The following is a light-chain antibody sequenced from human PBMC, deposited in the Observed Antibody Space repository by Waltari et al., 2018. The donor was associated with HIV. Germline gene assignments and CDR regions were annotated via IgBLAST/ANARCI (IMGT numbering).Light chain of an antibody. V-gene: IGLV1-44*01. CDR3: AAWDDSLNGFYV. J-gene: IGLJ1*01. Sequence: QSVLTQPPSASGTPGQRVTISCSGSSSNIGSTTVTWYQQLPGTDPTLLIYSNNRRPSVVPDRFAGSKSGTSASLAIIGLQSEDEADYYCAAWDDSLNGFYVFGTGTKVTVL. CDR1: SSNIGSTT. CDR2: SNN.